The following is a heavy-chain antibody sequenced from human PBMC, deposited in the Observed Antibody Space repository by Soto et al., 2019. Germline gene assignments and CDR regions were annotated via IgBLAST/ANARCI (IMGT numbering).Heavy chain of an antibody. CDR1: GFAFNSHA. Sequence: GGSLRLSCAASGFAFNSHAMHWLRQAPGKGLQWMAIISYDGRKKYYTDSEKGRFTISRDNSKNTLYLQLDRLRPEDTAVYYCATLPEALWFGKSGDAIDIWGQGTMVTVSS. J-gene: IGHJ3*02. CDR3: ATLPEALWFGKSGDAIDI. D-gene: IGHD3-10*01. V-gene: IGHV3-30*04. CDR2: ISYDGRKK.